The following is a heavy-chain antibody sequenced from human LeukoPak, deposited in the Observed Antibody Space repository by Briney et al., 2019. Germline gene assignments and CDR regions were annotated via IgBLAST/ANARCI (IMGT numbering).Heavy chain of an antibody. V-gene: IGHV4-30-2*01. Sequence: SQTLSLTCTVSGGSISSGGYYWSWIRQPPGKGLEWIGYIYHSGSTYYNPSLKSRVTISVDRSKNQFSLKLSSVTAADTAVYYCARENVATVRGFDYWGQGTLVTVSS. CDR3: ARENVATVRGFDY. J-gene: IGHJ4*02. D-gene: IGHD4-11*01. CDR2: IYHSGST. CDR1: GGSISSGGYY.